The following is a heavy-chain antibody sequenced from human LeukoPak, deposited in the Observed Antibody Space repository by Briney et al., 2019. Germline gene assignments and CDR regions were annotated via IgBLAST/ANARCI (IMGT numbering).Heavy chain of an antibody. CDR1: GGSIRSYS. V-gene: IGHV4-59*01. D-gene: IGHD5-18*01. Sequence: SETLSLTCTVSGGSIRSYSWNWIRRPPGKGLEWIGYVYDNGGTSYIPSLKSRVTISVDTSKNQISLKLSSVTAADAAVYYCARSSMSTAQRFAMDYWGQGTLVTVSS. CDR2: VYDNGGT. J-gene: IGHJ4*02. CDR3: ARSSMSTAQRFAMDY.